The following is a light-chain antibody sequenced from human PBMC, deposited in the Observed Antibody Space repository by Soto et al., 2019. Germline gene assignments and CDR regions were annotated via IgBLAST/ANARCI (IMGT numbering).Light chain of an antibody. V-gene: IGLV2-14*01. CDR2: EVS. Sequence: LTQPASVSGSPGQLITISCTGTNSDVGAYRFVFWYQQHPGKAPKLMIYEVSHRPSGISDRFSGSKSGNTASLTISGLQAEDEADYYCTSYTSTSHYVFGTGTKVT. CDR3: TSYTSTSHYV. CDR1: NSDVGAYRF. J-gene: IGLJ1*01.